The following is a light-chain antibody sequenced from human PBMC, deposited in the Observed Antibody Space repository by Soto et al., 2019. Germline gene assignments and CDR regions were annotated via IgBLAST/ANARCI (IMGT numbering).Light chain of an antibody. V-gene: IGKV4-1*01. Sequence: DIVMTQSPDSLAVSLGERATINCKSSQSVLYSSNNKNYLAWYQQRPGQPPKLLIYWASTRESGVPDRFSSSGSGTDSTLTITSLQAEDVAVYYCQQYESTPPTFGQGTKLEIK. J-gene: IGKJ2*01. CDR1: QSVLYSSNNKNY. CDR2: WAS. CDR3: QQYESTPPT.